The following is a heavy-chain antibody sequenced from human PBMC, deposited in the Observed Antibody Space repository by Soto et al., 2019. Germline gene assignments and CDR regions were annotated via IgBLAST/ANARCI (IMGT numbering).Heavy chain of an antibody. CDR1: GFSFSISP. Sequence: LRLSCAASGFSFSISPTHWVRQAPGKGPEWVALISYDGTNKFYADSVKGRFTISRDNSKSTLYLQVDSLRPEDAAVYYCARDPKTSGGQHWAFNYFDSWGQGTLVTVSS. CDR2: ISYDGTNK. V-gene: IGHV3-30-3*01. J-gene: IGHJ4*02. CDR3: ARDPKTSGGQHWAFNYFDS. D-gene: IGHD7-27*01.